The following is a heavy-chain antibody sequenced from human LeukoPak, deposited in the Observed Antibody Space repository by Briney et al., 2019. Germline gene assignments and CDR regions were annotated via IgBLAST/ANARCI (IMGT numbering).Heavy chain of an antibody. D-gene: IGHD3-22*01. CDR2: SSRSSGYI. J-gene: IGHJ4*02. V-gene: IGHV3-21*01. CDR3: ARDTSAYDYILGSFDY. CDR1: GFTFSSYS. Sequence: GGSLRLSCAASGFTFSSYSMNWVRQAPGKGLEWVSSSSRSSGYIYYADSVKGRFTISRDNAKNSLYLQMNSLRAEDTAVYYCARDTSAYDYILGSFDYWGQGTLVTVSS.